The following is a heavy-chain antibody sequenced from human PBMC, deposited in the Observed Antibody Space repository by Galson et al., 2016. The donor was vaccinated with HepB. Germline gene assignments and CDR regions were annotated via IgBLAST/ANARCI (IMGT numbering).Heavy chain of an antibody. CDR2: IKAEADGATT. CDR3: TTGTGTADF. J-gene: IGHJ4*02. CDR1: GFTFINAW. Sequence: LRLSCAASGFTFINAWMNWVRQAPGKGLEWVGRIKAEADGATTDLAVPVKGRFTISSDGSKSTVYLQMDSLKTEDTAVYYCTTGTGTADFWGQGSLVTVSS. D-gene: IGHD1/OR15-1a*01. V-gene: IGHV3-15*07.